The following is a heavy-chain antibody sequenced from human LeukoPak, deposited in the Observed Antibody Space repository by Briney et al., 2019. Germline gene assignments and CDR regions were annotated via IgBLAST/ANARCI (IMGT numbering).Heavy chain of an antibody. Sequence: ASVKVSCKASGYTFTSYAMHWVRHAPGQRLEWMGWINAGNGNTKYSQKFPGRVTITRDTSASTAYMELSSMRSEDTAVYYCARGYSSGWYEGGFDYWGQGTLVTVSS. CDR3: ARGYSSGWYEGGFDY. CDR2: INAGNGNT. D-gene: IGHD6-19*01. CDR1: GYTFTSYA. V-gene: IGHV1-3*01. J-gene: IGHJ4*02.